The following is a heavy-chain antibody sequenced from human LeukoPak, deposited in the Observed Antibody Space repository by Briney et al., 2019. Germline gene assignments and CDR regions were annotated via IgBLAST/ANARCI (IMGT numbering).Heavy chain of an antibody. CDR1: GFTFSSYA. V-gene: IGHV3-23*01. CDR2: ISGSDGST. J-gene: IGHJ6*02. Sequence: GGSLRLSCAASGFTFSSYAMSWVRQAPGKGLEWVSAISGSDGSTYYAGSVKGRFTISRDNSKDTLYLQMNSLRAEDTAVYYCAKGTGNYYYYGMDVWGQGTTVTVSS. CDR3: AKGTGNYYYYGMDV. D-gene: IGHD1-14*01.